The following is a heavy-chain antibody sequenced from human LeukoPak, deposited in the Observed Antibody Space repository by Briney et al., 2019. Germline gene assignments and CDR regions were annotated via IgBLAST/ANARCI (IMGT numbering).Heavy chain of an antibody. Sequence: SETLSLTCAVYGGSFSGYYWSWIRQPPGKGLEWIGEINHSGSTNYTPSLKSRVTISVDTSKNQFSLKLSSVTAADTAVYYYARLHLVSSGWYPMADSWGQGTLVTVSS. CDR3: ARLHLVSSGWYPMADS. V-gene: IGHV4-34*01. J-gene: IGHJ4*02. D-gene: IGHD6-19*01. CDR1: GGSFSGYY. CDR2: INHSGST.